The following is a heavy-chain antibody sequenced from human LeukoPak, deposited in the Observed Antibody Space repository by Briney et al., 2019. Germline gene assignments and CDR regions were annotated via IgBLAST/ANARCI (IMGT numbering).Heavy chain of an antibody. CDR2: ISSSSSYI. D-gene: IGHD3-10*01. CDR1: GFTFSSYS. CDR3: ARERPGVRGVRGHFDY. V-gene: IGHV3-21*01. Sequence: GGSLRLSCAASGFTFSSYSMNWVRQAPGKGLEWVSSISSSSSYIYYADSVKGRFTISRDNAKNSLYLQMNSLRAEDTAVYYCARERPGVRGVRGHFDYWGQGTLVTVSS. J-gene: IGHJ4*02.